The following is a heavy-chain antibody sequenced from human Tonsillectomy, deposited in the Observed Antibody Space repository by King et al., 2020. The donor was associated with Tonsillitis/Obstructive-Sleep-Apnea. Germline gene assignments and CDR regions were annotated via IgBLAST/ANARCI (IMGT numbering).Heavy chain of an antibody. Sequence: VQLVESGGGVVQPGRSLRLSCAASGFTFSSYGMHWVRQAPGKGLEWVATISSDGSNEYYGDSVKGRLTISRDNSRNTLYLQINSLKAEDTAVYHCAKDDYGDYYYYGMDVWGQGTTVTVSS. J-gene: IGHJ6*02. CDR3: AKDDYGDYYYYGMDV. V-gene: IGHV3-30*18. D-gene: IGHD4-17*01. CDR2: ISSDGSNE. CDR1: GFTFSSYG.